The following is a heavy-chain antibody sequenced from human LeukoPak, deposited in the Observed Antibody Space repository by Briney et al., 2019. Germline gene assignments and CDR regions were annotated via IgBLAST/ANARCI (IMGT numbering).Heavy chain of an antibody. Sequence: PGGSLRLSCAASGFTFSSYAMHWVRQAPGKGLEWVAVISYDGSNKYYADSVKGRFTISRDNSKNTLYLQMNSLRAEDTAVYYCARPINIALMVHAGMDVWGKGTTVTVSS. CDR3: ARPINIALMVHAGMDV. D-gene: IGHD2-8*01. V-gene: IGHV3-30*01. J-gene: IGHJ6*03. CDR1: GFTFSSYA. CDR2: ISYDGSNK.